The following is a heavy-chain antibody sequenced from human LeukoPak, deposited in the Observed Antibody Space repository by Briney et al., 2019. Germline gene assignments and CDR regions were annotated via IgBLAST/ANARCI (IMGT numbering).Heavy chain of an antibody. V-gene: IGHV4-34*01. CDR2: INHSGST. CDR3: ARSSPRRAVAGSSQYFQH. D-gene: IGHD6-19*01. CDR1: GGSFSGYY. J-gene: IGHJ1*01. Sequence: SETLSLTCAVYGGSFSGYYWSWIRQPPGKGLEWIGEINHSGSTNYNPSLKSRVTISVDTSKNQFSLKLSSVTAADTAVYYCARSSPRRAVAGSSQYFQHWGQGTLVTVSS.